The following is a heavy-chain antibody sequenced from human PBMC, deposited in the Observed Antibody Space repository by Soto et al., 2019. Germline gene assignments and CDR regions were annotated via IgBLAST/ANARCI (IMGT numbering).Heavy chain of an antibody. V-gene: IGHV3-9*01. CDR3: AKDALYAYGYMDV. CDR1: GFTFDDYA. Sequence: GGSLRLSCAASGFTFDDYAMHWVRQAPGKGLEWVSGISWNSGSIGYADSVKGRFTISRDNAKNSLYLQMNSLRAEDTALYYCAKDALYAYGYMDVWGKGTTVTVSS. CDR2: ISWNSGSI. D-gene: IGHD2-8*01. J-gene: IGHJ6*03.